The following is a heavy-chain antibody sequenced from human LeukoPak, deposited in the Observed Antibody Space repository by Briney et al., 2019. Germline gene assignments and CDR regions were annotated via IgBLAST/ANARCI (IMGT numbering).Heavy chain of an antibody. CDR1: GYTFTGYY. Sequence: ASVKVSCKASGYTFTGYYIHWVRQAPGQGLEWMGWINPNSGGTNYAEKFQGRVTMTRDTSISTAYMELSRLRSDDTAVYYCARDDYYYYYMDVWGKGTTVTVSS. J-gene: IGHJ6*03. CDR3: ARDDYYYYYMDV. CDR2: INPNSGGT. V-gene: IGHV1-2*02.